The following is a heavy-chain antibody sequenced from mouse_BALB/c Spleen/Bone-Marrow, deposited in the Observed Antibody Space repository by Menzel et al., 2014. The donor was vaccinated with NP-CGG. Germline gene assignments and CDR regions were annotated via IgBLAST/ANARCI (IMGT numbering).Heavy chain of an antibody. CDR2: IYPGDGDT. Sequence: QVQLQHPGPELVKPGASVRISCKASGYAFSNSWMNWVKQRPGQGLEWIGRIYPGDGDTYYSGKFKGKATLTADKSSSTAYMQLSSLTSVDSAVYFCARSDGYRALDYWGQGTSVTVSS. J-gene: IGHJ4*01. CDR3: ARSDGYRALDY. D-gene: IGHD2-3*01. CDR1: GYAFSNSW. V-gene: IGHV1-82*01.